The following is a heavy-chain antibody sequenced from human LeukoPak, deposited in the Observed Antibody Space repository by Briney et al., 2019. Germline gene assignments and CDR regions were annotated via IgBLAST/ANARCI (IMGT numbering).Heavy chain of an antibody. J-gene: IGHJ4*02. D-gene: IGHD1-26*01. CDR2: ITWEGGSA. V-gene: IGHV3-43D*03. Sequence: GGSLRLSCAASGFTFDDYAMHWVRQAPGKGLEWVSFITWEGGSASYADSVKGRFTISRDNSKNSLYIQMNSLRAEDTALYFCAKGAIVGATRPYYFDYWGQGTLVTVSS. CDR3: AKGAIVGATRPYYFDY. CDR1: GFTFDDYA.